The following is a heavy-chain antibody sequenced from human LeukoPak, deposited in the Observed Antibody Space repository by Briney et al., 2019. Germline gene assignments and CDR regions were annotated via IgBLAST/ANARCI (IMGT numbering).Heavy chain of an antibody. Sequence: PGGSLRLSCAASGFTFSSYAMSWVRQAPGKGLEWVSAISGSGGSTYYADSVKGRFTISRDNSKNTLYLQMNSLRAEDTAVYYCAKDGSNPWLGSGWYGLLVYWGQGTLVTVSS. V-gene: IGHV3-23*01. J-gene: IGHJ4*02. CDR2: ISGSGGST. D-gene: IGHD6-19*01. CDR1: GFTFSSYA. CDR3: AKDGSNPWLGSGWYGLLVY.